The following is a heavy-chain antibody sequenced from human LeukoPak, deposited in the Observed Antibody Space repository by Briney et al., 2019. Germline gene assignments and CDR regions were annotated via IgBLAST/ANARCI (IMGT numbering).Heavy chain of an antibody. V-gene: IGHV3-11*04. D-gene: IGHD2-15*01. CDR1: GFTFSDYY. Sequence: GGSLRLSCAASGFTFSDYYMSWIRQAPGKGLEWVSYISSSGSTIYYADSVKGRFTISRDNAKNSLYLQMNSLRAEDTAVYYCARGYCSGGSCYPIFDYWGQGTLVTVSS. CDR2: ISSSGSTI. J-gene: IGHJ4*02. CDR3: ARGYCSGGSCYPIFDY.